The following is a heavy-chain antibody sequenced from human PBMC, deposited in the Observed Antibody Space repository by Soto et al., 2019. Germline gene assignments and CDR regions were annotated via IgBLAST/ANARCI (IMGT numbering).Heavy chain of an antibody. Sequence: SETLSLTCTVSGGSISSGGYYWSWLRQHPGKGLEWIGYIYYSGSTYYNTSLKSRVTISVDTSKNQFSLKLSSVTAADTAVYYCARESRSWYGSIWDYWGQGTLVTVSS. CDR1: GGSISSGGYY. CDR2: IYYSGST. J-gene: IGHJ4*02. CDR3: ARESRSWYGSIWDY. V-gene: IGHV4-61*08. D-gene: IGHD6-13*01.